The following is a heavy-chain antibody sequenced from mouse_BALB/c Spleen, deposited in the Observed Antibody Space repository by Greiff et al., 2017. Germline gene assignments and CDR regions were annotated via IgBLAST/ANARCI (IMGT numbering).Heavy chain of an antibody. V-gene: IGHV3-2*02. D-gene: IGHD2-4*01. CDR2: ISYSGST. CDR1: GYSITSDYA. CDR3: AASTMITTWFAY. Sequence: VQLQQSGPGLVKPSQSLSLTCTVTGYSITSDYAWNWIRQFPGNKLEWMGYISYSGSTSYNPSLKSRISITRDTSKNQFFLQLNSVTTEDTATYYCAASTMITTWFAYWGQGTLVTVSA. J-gene: IGHJ3*01.